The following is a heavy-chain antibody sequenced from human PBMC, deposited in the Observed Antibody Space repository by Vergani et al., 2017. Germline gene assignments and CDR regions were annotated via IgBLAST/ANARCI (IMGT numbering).Heavy chain of an antibody. CDR2: ISGSGGST. CDR1: GFTFSSYG. Sequence: VQLVESGGGVVQPGRSLRLSCAASGFTFSSYGMHWVRQAPGKGLEWVSAISGSGGSTYYADSVKGRFTISRDNSKNTLYLQMNSLRAEDTAVYYCARWGAVAGPSLEAYGMDVWGQGTTVTVSS. J-gene: IGHJ6*02. V-gene: IGHV3-23*04. D-gene: IGHD6-19*01. CDR3: ARWGAVAGPSLEAYGMDV.